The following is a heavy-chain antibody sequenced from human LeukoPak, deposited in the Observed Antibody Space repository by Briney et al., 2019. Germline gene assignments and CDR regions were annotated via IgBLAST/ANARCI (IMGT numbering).Heavy chain of an antibody. J-gene: IGHJ4*02. V-gene: IGHV4-34*01. CDR1: GGSFSGYY. D-gene: IGHD1-26*01. CDR2: INHSGST. CDR3: ATDQEGATNYFDY. Sequence: SETLSLTCAVYGGSFSGYYWSWIRQPPGKGLEWIGEINHSGSTNYNPSLKSRVTISVDKSKNQFSLKLSSVTAADTAVYYCATDQEGATNYFDYWGQGTLVTVSS.